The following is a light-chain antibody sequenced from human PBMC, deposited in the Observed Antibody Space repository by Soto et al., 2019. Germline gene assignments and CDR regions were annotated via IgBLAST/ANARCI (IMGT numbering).Light chain of an antibody. CDR3: SSYTSSSPYV. CDR1: SSDVGGYNY. V-gene: IGLV2-14*01. J-gene: IGLJ1*01. CDR2: DVS. Sequence: QSALTQPASVSGSPGQSITISCTGTSSDVGGYNYVSWYQQHPGKAPKLMIYDVSNRPSGVSNRFCGSKSGNTASLTISGLQAEDEADYYCSSYTSSSPYVFGTGTKLTVL.